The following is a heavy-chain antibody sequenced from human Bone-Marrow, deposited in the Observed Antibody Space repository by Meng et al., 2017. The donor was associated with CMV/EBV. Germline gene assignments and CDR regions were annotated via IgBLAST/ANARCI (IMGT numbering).Heavy chain of an antibody. Sequence: ASVKVSCKASGYTFTGYYIHWVRQAPGQGLEWMGWINPDSGGTNYAQKFQGRVTMTRDTSISTAYMELRSLRSDDTAVYYCAREYRQTYYDFWSGYFHYYGMDVWGQGTTVTVSS. CDR1: GYTFTGYY. J-gene: IGHJ6*02. CDR2: INPDSGGT. D-gene: IGHD3-3*01. CDR3: AREYRQTYYDFWSGYFHYYGMDV. V-gene: IGHV1-2*02.